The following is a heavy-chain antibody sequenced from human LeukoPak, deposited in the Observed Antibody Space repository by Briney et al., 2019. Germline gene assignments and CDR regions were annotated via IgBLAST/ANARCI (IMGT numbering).Heavy chain of an antibody. J-gene: IGHJ4*02. CDR2: ISYDGSNK. V-gene: IGHV3-30-3*01. CDR3: ARGKRLFDY. CDR1: GFTFSSYA. Sequence: PGGPLRLSCAASGFTFSSYAMHWVRQAPGKGLEWVAVISYDGSNKYYADSVKGRFTISRDNSKNTLYLQMNSLRAEDTAVYYCARGKRLFDYWGQGTLVTVSS.